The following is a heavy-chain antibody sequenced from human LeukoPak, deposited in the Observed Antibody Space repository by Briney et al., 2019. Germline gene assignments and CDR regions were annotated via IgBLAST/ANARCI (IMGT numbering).Heavy chain of an antibody. J-gene: IGHJ4*02. Sequence: MGIINPSGGSTSYAQKFQGRVTMTRDTSTSTVYMELSSLRSEDTAVYYCARIRAYSSGLDYWGQGTLVTVSS. V-gene: IGHV1-46*01. CDR3: ARIRAYSSGLDY. CDR2: INPSGGST. D-gene: IGHD6-19*01.